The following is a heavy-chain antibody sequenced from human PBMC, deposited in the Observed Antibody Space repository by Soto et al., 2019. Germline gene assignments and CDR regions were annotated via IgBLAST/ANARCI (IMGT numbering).Heavy chain of an antibody. CDR1: GGSISSGGYY. CDR3: ARAQRWLQHYDY. CDR2: IYYSGST. V-gene: IGHV4-31*03. J-gene: IGHJ4*02. D-gene: IGHD5-12*01. Sequence: SETLSLTCTVSGGSISSGGYYWSWIRQHPGKGLEWIGYIYYSGSTYYNPSLKSRVTISVDTSKNQFSLKLSSVTAADTAVYCCARAQRWLQHYDYWGQGTLVTVSS.